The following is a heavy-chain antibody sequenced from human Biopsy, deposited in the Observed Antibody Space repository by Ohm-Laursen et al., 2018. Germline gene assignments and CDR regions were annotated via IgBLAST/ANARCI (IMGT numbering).Heavy chain of an antibody. J-gene: IGHJ4*02. V-gene: IGHV4-31*02. CDR3: ARDRGQNYFDY. CDR1: GGSISIGGSY. CDR2: IYYNGNT. Sequence: TLSLTYTVSGGSISIGGSYWSWIRQHPGKGLGWIGYIYYNGNTNYNPSLKSRVSMSVDTSKNQFSLKLSSVTVADTAVYFCARDRGQNYFDYWGQGIPVTVSS.